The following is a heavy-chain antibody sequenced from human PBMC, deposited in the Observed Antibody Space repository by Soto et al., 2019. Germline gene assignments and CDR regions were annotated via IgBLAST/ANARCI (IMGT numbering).Heavy chain of an antibody. Sequence: QAQLVESGGGVVQPGRSLRLSCAASGFTFSSYAMHWVRQAPGKGLEWVAVISYDGSNKYYADSVKGRFTISRDNSKNTPVLQKNKLRAEETAVYYWARDVPSEGVYDFWSCQVKKYYYYYGIEVWGQGTTVTVSS. J-gene: IGHJ6*02. V-gene: IGHV3-30*14. CDR1: GFTFSSYA. D-gene: IGHD3-3*01. CDR2: ISYDGSNK. CDR3: ARDVPSEGVYDFWSCQVKKYYYYYGIEV.